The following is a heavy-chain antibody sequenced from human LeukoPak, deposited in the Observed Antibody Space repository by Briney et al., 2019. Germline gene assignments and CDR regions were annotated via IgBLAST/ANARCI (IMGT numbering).Heavy chain of an antibody. CDR1: GFTLTNAY. D-gene: IGHD3-22*01. Sequence: GGSLRLSCAASGFTLTNAYMSWVRQAPGKGLEWVANMNQDGSEKYYVDSVKGRFTISRDNAKNSLYLQMNSLRAEDTAVYYCARSFTLIGGGFDYWGQGTLVTVSS. J-gene: IGHJ4*02. V-gene: IGHV3-7*01. CDR2: MNQDGSEK. CDR3: ARSFTLIGGGFDY.